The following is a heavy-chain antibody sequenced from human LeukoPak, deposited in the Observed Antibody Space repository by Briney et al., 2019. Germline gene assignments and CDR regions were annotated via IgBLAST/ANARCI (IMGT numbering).Heavy chain of an antibody. CDR2: INSDGSST. CDR1: GFTFSTYA. J-gene: IGHJ4*02. D-gene: IGHD4-17*01. Sequence: GGSLRLSCAVSGFTFSTYAMSWVRQAPGKGLVWVSRINSDGSSTSYADSVKGRFTISRDNAKNTLFLQMNSLRAEDTAVYYCARALSDYDFDYWGQGTLVTVSS. CDR3: ARALSDYDFDY. V-gene: IGHV3-74*01.